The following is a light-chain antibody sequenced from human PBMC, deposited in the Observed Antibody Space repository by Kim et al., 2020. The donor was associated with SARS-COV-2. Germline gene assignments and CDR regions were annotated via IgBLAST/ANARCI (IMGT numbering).Light chain of an antibody. Sequence: RVPISCTGSSSNIGAGYDVHWYQQLPGTAPKHLIYGNSNRPSGVPDRFSGSKSGTSASLAITGLQAEDEADYYCQSYDSSLSGWVFGGGTQLTVL. CDR2: GNS. CDR3: QSYDSSLSGWV. J-gene: IGLJ3*02. V-gene: IGLV1-40*01. CDR1: SSNIGAGYD.